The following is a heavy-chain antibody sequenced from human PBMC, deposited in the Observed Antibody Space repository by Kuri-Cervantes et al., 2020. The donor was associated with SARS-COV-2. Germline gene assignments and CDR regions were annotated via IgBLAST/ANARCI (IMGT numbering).Heavy chain of an antibody. J-gene: IGHJ4*02. D-gene: IGHD2-8*01. CDR2: IYHSGST. CDR3: ARLASSRGTREFDY. V-gene: IGHV4-38-2*01. Sequence: ESLKISCAVSGYSISSGYYWGWIRQPPGKGLEWIGSIYHSGSTYYNPSLKSRVTISVDTSKNQFSLKLGSVTAADTAVYYCARLASSRGTREFDYWGQGTLVTVSS. CDR1: GYSISSGYY.